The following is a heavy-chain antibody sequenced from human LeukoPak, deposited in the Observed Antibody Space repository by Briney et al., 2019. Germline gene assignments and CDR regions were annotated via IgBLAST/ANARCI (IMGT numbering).Heavy chain of an antibody. V-gene: IGHV1-18*01. CDR3: ARDRGWTDLRDY. CDR1: GYTFTTYA. J-gene: IGHJ4*02. D-gene: IGHD3/OR15-3a*01. CDR2: ISTYNGNT. Sequence: ASVKGSCKASGYTFTTYAMNWVRQAPGQGLEWMGWISTYNGNTVHAEKFQDRLTMTTDTSTTTGYTELRGLTSDDTALYYCARDRGWTDLRDYWGQGTLLTVSS.